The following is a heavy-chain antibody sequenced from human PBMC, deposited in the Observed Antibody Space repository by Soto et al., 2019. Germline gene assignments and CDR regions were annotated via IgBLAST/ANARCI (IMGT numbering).Heavy chain of an antibody. CDR2: IIPIFGTA. J-gene: IGHJ6*02. CDR3: ARSRPVIYSYGPRTQLEYGMDV. CDR1: GGTLSSDA. V-gene: IGHV1-69*05. D-gene: IGHD5-18*01. Sequence: SVKGSCKGSGGTLSSDAVGWVRQAPGQGLEWMGGIIPIFGTASYAQKFQGRVTMTRDTSTSTVYMELSSLRSEDTAVYYCARSRPVIYSYGPRTQLEYGMDVWGQGTTVTAP.